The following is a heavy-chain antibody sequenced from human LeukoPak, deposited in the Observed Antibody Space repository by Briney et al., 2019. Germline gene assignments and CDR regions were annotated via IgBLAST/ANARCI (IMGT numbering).Heavy chain of an antibody. V-gene: IGHV4-39*01. CDR3: ARALTGLHDAFDI. D-gene: IGHD7-27*01. CDR1: GGSISSSSYY. Sequence: SETLSLTCTVSGGSISSSSYYWGWIRQPPGKGLEWIGSIYYSGTTYYNPSLKSRVTISADTSKNQFSLKLSSVTAADTAVYYCARALTGLHDAFDIWGQGTMVTVSS. CDR2: IYYSGTT. J-gene: IGHJ3*02.